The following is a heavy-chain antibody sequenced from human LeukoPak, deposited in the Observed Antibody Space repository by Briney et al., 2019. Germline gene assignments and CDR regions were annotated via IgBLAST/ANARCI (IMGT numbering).Heavy chain of an antibody. V-gene: IGHV1-69*02. D-gene: IGHD6-13*01. Sequence: ASVKVSCKASGGTFSSYTISWVRQAPGQGLEWMGWIIPILGIANYAQKFQGRVTITADKSTSTAYMELSRLRSEDTAVYYCASALVSISSSPLRDVWGQRTTVTVSS. CDR3: ASALVSISSSPLRDV. CDR1: GGTFSSYT. CDR2: IIPILGIA. J-gene: IGHJ6*01.